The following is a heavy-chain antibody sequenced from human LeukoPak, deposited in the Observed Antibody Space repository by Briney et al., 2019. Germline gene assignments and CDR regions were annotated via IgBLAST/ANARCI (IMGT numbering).Heavy chain of an antibody. V-gene: IGHV4-4*07. D-gene: IGHD2-2*02. J-gene: IGHJ4*02. Sequence: PSETLSLTCTVPGGSISSYYWSWIRQPAGKGLEWIGRIYTSGSTNYNPSLKSRVTMSVDTSKNQFSLKLSSVTAADTAVYYCARGIVVVPAAIIEFYFDYWGQGTLVTVSS. CDR3: ARGIVVVPAAIIEFYFDY. CDR1: GGSISSYY. CDR2: IYTSGST.